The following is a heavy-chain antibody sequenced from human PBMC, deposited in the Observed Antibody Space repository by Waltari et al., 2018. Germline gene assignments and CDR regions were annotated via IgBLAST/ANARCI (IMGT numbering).Heavy chain of an antibody. Sequence: EVQLLESGGGLVQPGGSLRLSCAASGFTFSSYAMRWVRQAPGKGLEWIGDKYNGGSTNYNPSRKSRVTMLGETSKNQVSLKLTSVNAADTAVYYCATSSAPYNSLGSWGQGTLVTVSS. V-gene: IGHV3-23*03. CDR2: KYNGGST. CDR1: GFTFSSYA. D-gene: IGHD1-1*01. J-gene: IGHJ4*02. CDR3: ATSSAPYNSLGS.